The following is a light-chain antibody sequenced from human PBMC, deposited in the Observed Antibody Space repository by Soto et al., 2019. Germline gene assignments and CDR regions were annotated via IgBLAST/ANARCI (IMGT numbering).Light chain of an antibody. J-gene: IGKJ3*01. CDR1: QSGLNSSNKKNY. Sequence: DIVMTQSPESLAVSLGERATINCKSSQSGLNSSNKKNYLSWYQQKPGQPPKLLIYWASTRESGVPDRFSGSGSGTDFTLTISSLQAEDVAVYFCQQYYSTPLFTFGPGTKVDIK. V-gene: IGKV4-1*01. CDR2: WAS. CDR3: QQYYSTPLFT.